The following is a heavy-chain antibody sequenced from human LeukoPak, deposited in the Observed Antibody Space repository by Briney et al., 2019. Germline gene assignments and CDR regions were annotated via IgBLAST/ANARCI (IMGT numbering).Heavy chain of an antibody. D-gene: IGHD3-10*01. CDR3: ARDPSGSGSYSSMDV. CDR1: GFTFSSYA. CDR2: ISYDGSNK. J-gene: IGHJ6*02. Sequence: GGSLRLSCAASGFTFSSYAMHWVRQAPGKGLEWVAVISYDGSNKYYADSVKGRFTISRDNSKNTLYLQMNSLRAEDTAVYYCARDPSGSGSYSSMDVWGQGTTVTVSS. V-gene: IGHV3-30-3*01.